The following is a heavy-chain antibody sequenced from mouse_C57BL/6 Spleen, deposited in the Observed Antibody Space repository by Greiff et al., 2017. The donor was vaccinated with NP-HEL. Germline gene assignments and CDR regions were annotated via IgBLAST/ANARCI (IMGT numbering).Heavy chain of an antibody. CDR3: VKLQLTGTLDY. V-gene: IGHV7-4*01. CDR1: GFTFTDSY. CDR2: IRNKANGYTT. D-gene: IGHD4-1*01. J-gene: IGHJ4*01. Sequence: EVQRVESGGGLVQPGASLRLSCAASGFTFTDSYMSWVRQPPGKAPEWLALIRNKANGYTTEYTASVKGRFTISRDNSQNILYLQMNTLRAEDSATYYCVKLQLTGTLDYWGQGTSVTVSS.